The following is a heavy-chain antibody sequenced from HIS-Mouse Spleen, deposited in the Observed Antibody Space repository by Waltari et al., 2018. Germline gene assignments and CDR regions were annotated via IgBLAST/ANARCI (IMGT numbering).Heavy chain of an antibody. CDR3: AREIPYSSSWYDWYFDL. J-gene: IGHJ2*01. Sequence: QLQLQESGPGLVTPSETLSLTCPVSGGSISSSSYSLGWIRQPPGKGLEWIGSIYYSGSTYYNPSLKSRVTISVDTSKNQFSLKLSSVTAADTAVYYCAREIPYSSSWYDWYFDLWGRGTLVTVSS. CDR2: IYYSGST. D-gene: IGHD6-13*01. CDR1: GGSISSSSYS. V-gene: IGHV4-39*07.